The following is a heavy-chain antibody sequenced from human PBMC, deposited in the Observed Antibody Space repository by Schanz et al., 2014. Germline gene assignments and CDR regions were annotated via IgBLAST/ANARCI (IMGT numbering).Heavy chain of an antibody. CDR2: IGYLGDT. CDR3: ARDFDDRRGYGSGYCLGDCMDV. Sequence: EVQLVESGGYLVQPGGSLRLSCAASGFTLSNSDMHWVRQGTGKGLEWVSTIGYLGDTYYPDSVKGRFTVSRDSGQNSLYLQMNSLRAEDTAVYYCARDFDDRRGYGSGYCLGDCMDVWGQGTTVTVSS. J-gene: IGHJ6*02. D-gene: IGHD3-10*01. V-gene: IGHV3-13*01. CDR1: GFTLSNSD.